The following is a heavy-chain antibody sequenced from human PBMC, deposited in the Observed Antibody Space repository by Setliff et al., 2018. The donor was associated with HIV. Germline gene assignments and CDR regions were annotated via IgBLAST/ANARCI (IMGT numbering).Heavy chain of an antibody. D-gene: IGHD3-22*01. Sequence: ASVKVSCKASGYSFTGYYIHWVRQAPGQGLEWMGWINPDNGVTYYRQTFQGRVTMTRDTSIDTAYMDLSSLRSDDTALYYCARGPTLDDSNPFDIWGQGTMVTVSS. CDR2: INPDNGVT. CDR3: ARGPTLDDSNPFDI. CDR1: GYSFTGYY. V-gene: IGHV1-2*02. J-gene: IGHJ3*02.